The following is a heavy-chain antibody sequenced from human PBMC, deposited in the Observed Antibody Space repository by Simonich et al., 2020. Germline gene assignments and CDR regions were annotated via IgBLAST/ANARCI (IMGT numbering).Heavy chain of an antibody. Sequence: QVQLVESGGGVVQPGRSLRLSCAASGFTFSSYGRHWVRQAPGKGLEWVAVIWYDGSNKNYADSVKGRFTISRDNSKNTLYLQMNSLRAEDTAVYYCARDGWYMVRGVDAFDIWGQGTMVTVSS. J-gene: IGHJ3*02. CDR2: IWYDGSNK. CDR3: ARDGWYMVRGVDAFDI. V-gene: IGHV3-33*01. D-gene: IGHD3-10*01. CDR1: GFTFSSYG.